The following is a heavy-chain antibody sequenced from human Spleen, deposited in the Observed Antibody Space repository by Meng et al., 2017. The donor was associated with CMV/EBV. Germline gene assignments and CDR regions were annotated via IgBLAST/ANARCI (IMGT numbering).Heavy chain of an antibody. V-gene: IGHV5-51*01. Sequence: YNFADYWIAWVRQMPGKGLEWMAIMRPGDSDIRYRPSFQGQVTISADKSSSSVYLQWRSLKASDTAMYYCARLATYAKDTLRFGWFDPWGQGTLVTVSS. CDR3: ARLATYAKDTLRFGWFDP. D-gene: IGHD1-1*01. J-gene: IGHJ5*02. CDR2: MRPGDSDI. CDR1: YNFADYW.